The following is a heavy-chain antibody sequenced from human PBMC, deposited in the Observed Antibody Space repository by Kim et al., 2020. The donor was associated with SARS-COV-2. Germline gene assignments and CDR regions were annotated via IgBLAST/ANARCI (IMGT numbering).Heavy chain of an antibody. J-gene: IGHJ5*02. CDR1: GYTLTELS. Sequence: ASVKVSCKVSGYTLTELSMHSVRQAPGKGLEWMGGFDPEDGETIYAQKFQGRVTMTEDTSTDTAYMELSSLRSEDTAVYYCATGTPYYDSSGYHGWFDPWGQGTLVTVSS. V-gene: IGHV1-24*01. CDR2: FDPEDGET. D-gene: IGHD3-22*01. CDR3: ATGTPYYDSSGYHGWFDP.